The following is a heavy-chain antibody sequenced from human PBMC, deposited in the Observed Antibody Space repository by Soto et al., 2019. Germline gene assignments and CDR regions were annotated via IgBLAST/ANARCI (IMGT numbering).Heavy chain of an antibody. D-gene: IGHD5-18*01. CDR3: AKDSRGYSSDFDY. CDR2: IRWHSGSI. CDR1: GLTFDDYA. V-gene: IGHV3-9*01. Sequence: EVQLVDSGGGLVQPVRSLRLSFAASGLTFDDYAMHWVRQAPGKGLEWVSGIRWHSGSIGYADSVKGRFTISRDNANNSLYLQTNSLRAEDTALYYCAKDSRGYSSDFDYWGQGTLVTVS. J-gene: IGHJ4*02.